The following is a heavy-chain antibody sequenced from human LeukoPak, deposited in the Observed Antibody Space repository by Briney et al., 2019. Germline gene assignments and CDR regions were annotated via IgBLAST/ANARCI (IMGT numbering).Heavy chain of an antibody. V-gene: IGHV3-7*01. D-gene: IGHD3-22*01. CDR1: GFTLRNFW. J-gene: IGHJ4*02. Sequence: PGGSLRLSCAASGFTLRNFWMSWVRQAPGKGLEWVANINQVGTEKDYVDSVKGRFTICRDNAKKSLYLQMSSLRAEDTAVYFCARDTSRANYFESSGYLLDQWGQGTLVTVSS. CDR3: ARDTSRANYFESSGYLLDQ. CDR2: INQVGTEK.